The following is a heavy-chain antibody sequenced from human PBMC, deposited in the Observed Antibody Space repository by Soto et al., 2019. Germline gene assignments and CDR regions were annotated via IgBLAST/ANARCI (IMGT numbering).Heavy chain of an antibody. CDR1: GYTFTSYA. Sequence: QVQLVQSGAEVKKPGASVKVSCKASGYTFTSYAMHWVRQAPGQRLEWMGGINAGNGNTKYSQKYQGRVTITRDTSASKAYMELSSLRSEDTAVYYCALRSGCSSTSCSVPDYWGQGTLVTVSS. V-gene: IGHV1-3*01. D-gene: IGHD2-2*01. CDR3: ALRSGCSSTSCSVPDY. J-gene: IGHJ4*02. CDR2: INAGNGNT.